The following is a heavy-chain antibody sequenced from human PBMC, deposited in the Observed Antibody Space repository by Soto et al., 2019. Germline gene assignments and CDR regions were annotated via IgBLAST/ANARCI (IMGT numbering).Heavy chain of an antibody. CDR3: ARREIQGPIDY. CDR1: GYSISSSNW. J-gene: IGHJ4*02. D-gene: IGHD1-26*01. V-gene: IGHV4-28*01. CDR2: IYYSGTT. Sequence: SETLSLTCAVSGYSISSSNWWGWIRQPPGKGLEWIGYIYYSGTTYYNPSLKSQVTMSVDTSKNQFSLKLTSVTAVDTAVYYCARREIQGPIDYWGQGTLVTVS.